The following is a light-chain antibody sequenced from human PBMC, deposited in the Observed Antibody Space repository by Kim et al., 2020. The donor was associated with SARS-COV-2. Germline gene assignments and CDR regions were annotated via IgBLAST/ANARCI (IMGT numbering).Light chain of an antibody. Sequence: QLVLTQSPSASASLGASVKLTCTLSSGHSSYAIAWHQQQPEKGPRYLMKLNSDGSHSKGDGIPDSFSGSSSGAERYLTISSLQSEDEADYYCQTWGTGIRVFGGGTQLTFL. CDR3: QTWGTGIRV. V-gene: IGLV4-69*01. CDR1: SGHSSYA. J-gene: IGLJ3*02. CDR2: LNSDGSH.